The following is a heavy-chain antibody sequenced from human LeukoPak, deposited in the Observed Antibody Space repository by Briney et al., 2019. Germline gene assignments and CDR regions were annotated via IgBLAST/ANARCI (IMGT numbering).Heavy chain of an antibody. CDR1: GFTFSDYA. CDR3: GMAMDV. J-gene: IGHJ6*02. V-gene: IGHV3-30*04. Sequence: GGSLRLSCSASGFTFSDYAMHWVRQAPGKGLEWVAVTSYDESNKYYADSVKGRFTISRDNAKKSLYLQMNSLRAEDTAVYFCGMAMDVWGQGTTVTVSS. CDR2: TSYDESNK.